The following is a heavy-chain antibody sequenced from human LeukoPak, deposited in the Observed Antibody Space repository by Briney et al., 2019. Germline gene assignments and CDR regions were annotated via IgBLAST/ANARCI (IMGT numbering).Heavy chain of an antibody. D-gene: IGHD3-10*01. V-gene: IGHV3-33*01. Sequence: GGSLRLSCAASGFTFSSYGMHWVRQAPGKGLEWVAVIWYDGSNRYYADSVKGRFTISRDNSKNTLYLQMNSLRAEDTAVYYCARDRHHYGPIDYWGQGTLVTVSS. CDR2: IWYDGSNR. J-gene: IGHJ4*02. CDR1: GFTFSSYG. CDR3: ARDRHHYGPIDY.